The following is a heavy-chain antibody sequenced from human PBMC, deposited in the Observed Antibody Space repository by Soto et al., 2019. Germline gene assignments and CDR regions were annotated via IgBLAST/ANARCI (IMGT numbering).Heavy chain of an antibody. Sequence: PGGSLRLSCAASGFTFSSYSMNWVRQAPGKGLEWVSYISSSTSTMYYADTEKGQFTISRDNAKNSLYLQMNSLRDEDTAVYYCARDLSSSYYFAYWGQGT. V-gene: IGHV3-48*02. CDR1: GFTFSSYS. D-gene: IGHD6-6*01. J-gene: IGHJ4*02. CDR3: ARDLSSSYYFAY. CDR2: ISSSTSTM.